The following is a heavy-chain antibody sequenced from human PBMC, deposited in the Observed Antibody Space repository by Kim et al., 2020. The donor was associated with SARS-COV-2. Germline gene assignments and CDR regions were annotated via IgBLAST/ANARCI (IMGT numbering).Heavy chain of an antibody. D-gene: IGHD1-26*01. CDR2: INHSGST. V-gene: IGHV4-34*01. CDR3: ARLSGSSDY. Sequence: SETLSLTCAVYGGSFSGYYWSWIRQPPGKGLEWIGEINHSGSTYYNPSLKSRVTISVDTSKNQFSLKLSSVTAADTAVYYCARLSGSSDYWGQGTLVTVSS. CDR1: GGSFSGYY. J-gene: IGHJ4*02.